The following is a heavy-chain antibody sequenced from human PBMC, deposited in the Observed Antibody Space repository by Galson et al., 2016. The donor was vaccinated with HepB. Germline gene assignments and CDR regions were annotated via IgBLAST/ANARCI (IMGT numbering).Heavy chain of an antibody. CDR2: ISWNSGAK. D-gene: IGHD2-15*01. CDR1: GLTFEDYG. CDR3: AVLAVGGPGVDY. J-gene: IGHJ4*02. Sequence: SLRLSCAASGLTFEDYGLNWVRQAPGKGLEWVSTISWNSGAKAYADSVKGRFTISRDNAKNSVYLQMKSLRVEDTAFYYCAVLAVGGPGVDYWGRGTLVTVSS. V-gene: IGHV3-9*01.